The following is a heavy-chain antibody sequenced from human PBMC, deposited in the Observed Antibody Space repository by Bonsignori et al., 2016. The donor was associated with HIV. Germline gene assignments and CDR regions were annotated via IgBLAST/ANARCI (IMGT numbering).Heavy chain of an antibody. J-gene: IGHJ6*02. D-gene: IGHD3-9*01. CDR3: AKEMLDFERYNDMDV. V-gene: IGHV3-30*18. CDR1: GFTFSNYG. CDR2: ISYDGSKK. Sequence: QVQLVESGGGAVQPGRSLRLSCAASGFTFSNYGFHWVRQAPGKGLEWVTFISYDGSKKYYVDAVKGRFTVSRDISKNTLYLKMDSLRVEDTAIYFCAKEMLDFERYNDMDVWGQGTTVTVS.